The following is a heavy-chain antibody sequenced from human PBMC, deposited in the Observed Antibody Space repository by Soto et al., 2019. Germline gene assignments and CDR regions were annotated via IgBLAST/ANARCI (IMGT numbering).Heavy chain of an antibody. V-gene: IGHV3-23*04. Sequence: EVQLVESEGGLVQPGGSLRLSCEASGFIFTTSDMSWVRQAPGKGLEWISSITITGDTTHYADSVKGRFTISRDHSRNSVYLQKNGRRFTARAVFFGAEGGGGDHGYWGQGTLVAVSS. D-gene: IGHD2-21*02. CDR1: GFIFTTSD. J-gene: IGHJ4*02. CDR2: ITITGDTT. CDR3: AEGGGGDHGY.